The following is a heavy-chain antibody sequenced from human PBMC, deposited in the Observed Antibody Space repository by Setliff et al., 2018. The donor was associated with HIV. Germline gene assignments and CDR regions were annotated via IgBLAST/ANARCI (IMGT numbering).Heavy chain of an antibody. Sequence: GGSLRLSCAAPGFTFSSYAMHWVRQAPGKGLEWVAVISYDGSNKYYADSVKGRLTISRDNSKNTLYLQMNSLRAEDTAVYCCARSKGHLYYDDDTGYVLRAFDIWGQGTMVTVSS. CDR3: ARSKGHLYYDDDTGYVLRAFDI. D-gene: IGHD3-22*01. J-gene: IGHJ3*02. CDR2: ISYDGSNK. CDR1: GFTFSSYA. V-gene: IGHV3-30*04.